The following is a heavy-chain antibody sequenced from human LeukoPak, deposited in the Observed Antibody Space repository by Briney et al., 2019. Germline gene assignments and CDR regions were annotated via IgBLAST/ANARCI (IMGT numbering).Heavy chain of an antibody. CDR1: GGTFSSYA. CDR2: IIPIFGTA. J-gene: IGHJ4*02. D-gene: IGHD3-16*01. Sequence: SVKVSCKASGGTFSSYAISWVRQAPGQGLEWMGGIIPIFGTANYAQKFQGRVTITADESTSTAYMELSSLRSEDTAVYYCARGQRGLIVHEQGIFDCWGQGTLVTVSS. CDR3: ARGQRGLIVHEQGIFDC. V-gene: IGHV1-69*01.